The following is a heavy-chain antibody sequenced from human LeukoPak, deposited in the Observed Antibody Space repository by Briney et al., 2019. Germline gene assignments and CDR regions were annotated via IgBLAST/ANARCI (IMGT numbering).Heavy chain of an antibody. D-gene: IGHD3-22*01. CDR3: AIAIYYYDSSGHFDY. Sequence: SETLSLTCTVSGGSISSYYWSWVRQPPGKGLEWIGYIYYGGSTNYNPSLKSRVTISVDTSKNQFSLKLSSVPAAHTAVYYCAIAIYYYDSSGHFDYSGEGTLVTVSS. V-gene: IGHV4-59*01. CDR1: GGSISSYY. CDR2: IYYGGST. J-gene: IGHJ4*02.